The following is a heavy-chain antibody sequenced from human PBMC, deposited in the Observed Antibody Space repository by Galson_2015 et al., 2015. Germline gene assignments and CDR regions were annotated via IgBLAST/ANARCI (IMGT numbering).Heavy chain of an antibody. Sequence: SLRLSCAASGFTFDDYAMHWVRHGPGKGLEWVSGISWNSASTGYADSVKGRFTTSRDNAKNSLYLQMNSLRAEDTAFYYCAKGRGSGWYSDAFDIWGQGTMVTVSS. CDR1: GFTFDDYA. CDR2: ISWNSAST. CDR3: AKGRGSGWYSDAFDI. V-gene: IGHV3-9*01. D-gene: IGHD6-19*01. J-gene: IGHJ3*02.